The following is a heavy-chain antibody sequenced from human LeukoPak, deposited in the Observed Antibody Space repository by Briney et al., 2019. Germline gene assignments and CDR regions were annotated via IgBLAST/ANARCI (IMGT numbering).Heavy chain of an antibody. J-gene: IGHJ6*02. Sequence: GGSLRLSCAASGFTFSSYAMSWVRQAPGKGLEWVASINHNGNVNYYVDSVKGRFTISRDNSKNTLYLQMNSLRAEDTAVYYCARERPLSDKYYDFWSGYLRPNYYYYGMDVWGQGTTVTVSS. CDR1: GFTFSSYA. CDR2: INHNGNVN. V-gene: IGHV3-7*01. D-gene: IGHD3-3*01. CDR3: ARERPLSDKYYDFWSGYLRPNYYYYGMDV.